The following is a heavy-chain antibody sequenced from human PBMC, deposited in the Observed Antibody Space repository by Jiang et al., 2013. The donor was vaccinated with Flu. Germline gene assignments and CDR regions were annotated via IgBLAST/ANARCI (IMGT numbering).Heavy chain of an antibody. CDR3: ASPSVRGSGSYYRAFVY. J-gene: IGHJ4*02. CDR1: GGSISNYY. CDR2: IYYSGST. D-gene: IGHD3-10*01. Sequence: ALLKPSETLSLTCTVSVSGGSISNYYWSWIRQPPGKGLEWIGYIYYSGSTNYNPSLKSRVTISVDTSKNQFSLKLSSVTAADTAVYYCASPSVRGSGSYYRAFVYWGQGTLVTISS. V-gene: IGHV4-59*01.